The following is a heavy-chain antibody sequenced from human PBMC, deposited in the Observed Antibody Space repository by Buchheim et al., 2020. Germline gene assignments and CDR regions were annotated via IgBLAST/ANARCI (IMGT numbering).Heavy chain of an antibody. Sequence: QVQLVQSGAEVKKPGASVKVSCKASGYTFTSYYMHWVRQAPGQGLEWMGIINPSGGSTSYAQKFQGRVTMTRDTSTSTVYMELSSLRSEDTAVYYCARDARDYSNYDPQPPPSYYFDYWGQGTL. CDR3: ARDARDYSNYDPQPPPSYYFDY. CDR1: GYTFTSYY. V-gene: IGHV1-46*01. D-gene: IGHD4-11*01. CDR2: INPSGGST. J-gene: IGHJ4*02.